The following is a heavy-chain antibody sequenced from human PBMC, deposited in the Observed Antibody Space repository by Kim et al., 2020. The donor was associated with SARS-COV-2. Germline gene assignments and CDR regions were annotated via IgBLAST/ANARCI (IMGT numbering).Heavy chain of an antibody. J-gene: IGHJ4*02. CDR2: GST. D-gene: IGHD2-21*02. CDR3: ATLGGDLDY. Sequence: GSTYYNPSLKSRVTISVDRSKNQFSLKLSSVTAADTAVYYCATLGGDLDYWGQGTLVTVSS. V-gene: IGHV4-30-2*01.